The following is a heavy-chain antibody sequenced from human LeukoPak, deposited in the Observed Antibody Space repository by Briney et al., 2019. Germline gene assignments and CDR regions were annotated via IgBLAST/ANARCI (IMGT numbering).Heavy chain of an antibody. Sequence: GASVKVSCKASGGTFSSYAISWVRQAPGQGLEWMGGIIPIFGTANYAQKFQGRVTITADESTSTAYMELSSLRSEDTAVCYCARSGGSSGYYHYPKGYYYYGMDVWGQGTTVTVSS. V-gene: IGHV1-69*13. D-gene: IGHD3-22*01. CDR3: ARSGGSSGYYHYPKGYYYYGMDV. J-gene: IGHJ6*02. CDR1: GGTFSSYA. CDR2: IIPIFGTA.